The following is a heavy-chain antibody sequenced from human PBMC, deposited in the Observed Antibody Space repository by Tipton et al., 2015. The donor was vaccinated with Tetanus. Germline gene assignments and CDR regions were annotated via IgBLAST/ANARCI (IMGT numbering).Heavy chain of an antibody. Sequence: TLSLTCTVSGGSVSSGSYYWSWIRQPPGKGLEWIGYIYYSGSTNYNPSLKSRVTISVDTSKNQSSLKLSSVTAADTAVYYCAREGYYDSSGYYYKGAFDIWGQGTTVTVSS. V-gene: IGHV4-61*01. CDR1: GGSVSSGSYY. CDR2: IYYSGST. D-gene: IGHD3-22*01. CDR3: AREGYYDSSGYYYKGAFDI. J-gene: IGHJ3*02.